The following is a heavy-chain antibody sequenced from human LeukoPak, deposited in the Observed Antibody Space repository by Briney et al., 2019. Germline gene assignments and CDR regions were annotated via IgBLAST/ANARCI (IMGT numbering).Heavy chain of an antibody. CDR2: INHSGST. V-gene: IGHV4-34*01. CDR1: GRSFSCSY. J-gene: IGHJ3*02. D-gene: IGHD2-15*01. CDR3: GGEHLGVVVAARYAFDI. Sequence: SETLFHTCDIHGRSFSCSYWRRIRQPPGKGLERHGEINHSGSTNYNPPLKSRFTISVDTSKNQSSLQLSSVTAADTAVYYCGGEHLGVVVAARYAFDIWGQRTMVTASS.